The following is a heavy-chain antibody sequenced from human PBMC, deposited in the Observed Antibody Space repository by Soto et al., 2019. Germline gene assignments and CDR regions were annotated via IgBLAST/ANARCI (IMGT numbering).Heavy chain of an antibody. CDR3: ARERAVAGFDY. Sequence: VQLVQSGAEVKKPGASVKVSCKASGYTFTSYDINWERQATGQGLEWMGWMYPNNGNTGYEQKVQGRVIMGRNTSIITAYMELSSLRSGETAVYYCARERAVAGFDYWGQGTMVTGSS. J-gene: IGHJ4*02. D-gene: IGHD6-19*01. V-gene: IGHV1-8*01. CDR2: MYPNNGNT. CDR1: GYTFTSYD.